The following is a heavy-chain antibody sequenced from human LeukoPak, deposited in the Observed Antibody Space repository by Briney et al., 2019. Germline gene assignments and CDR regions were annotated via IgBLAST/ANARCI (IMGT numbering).Heavy chain of an antibody. CDR2: ISYDGSNK. Sequence: GRSLRLSCAASGFTFSSYGMHWVRQAPGKGLEWVAVISYDGSNKYYADSVKGRFTISRDNSKNTLYLQMNSLRAEDTAVYYCARWSYDSFSYWGQGTLVTVSS. CDR3: ARWSYDSFSY. J-gene: IGHJ4*02. CDR1: GFTFSSYG. V-gene: IGHV3-30*03. D-gene: IGHD3-22*01.